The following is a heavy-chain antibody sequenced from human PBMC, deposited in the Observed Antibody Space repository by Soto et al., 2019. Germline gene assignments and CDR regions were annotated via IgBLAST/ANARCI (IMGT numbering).Heavy chain of an antibody. CDR1: GFTFSSYA. Sequence: GGSLRLSCAASGFTFSSYAMSWVRQAPGKGLEWVSAISGSGGSTYYADSVKGRFTISRDNSKNTLYLQMNSLRAEDTAVYYFANFPGNVDRRGWYYFWPWYLDYGGQGALVTVSS. CDR2: ISGSGGST. J-gene: IGHJ4*01. D-gene: IGHD3-22*01. V-gene: IGHV3-23*01. CDR3: ANFPGNVDRRGWYYFWPWYLDY.